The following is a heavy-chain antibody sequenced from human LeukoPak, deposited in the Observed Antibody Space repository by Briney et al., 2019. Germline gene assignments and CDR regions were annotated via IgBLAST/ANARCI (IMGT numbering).Heavy chain of an antibody. J-gene: IGHJ4*02. D-gene: IGHD3-16*01. CDR2: INYGGTT. V-gene: IGHV4-39*01. Sequence: PSETLPLTCTVSGGSISDGFSYWGWIRQSPGKGLEWIGSINYGGTTYYNPSLKGRIIISVEQSKNQFSLKATSVTAADTAVYYCASRGRLGVIFFALGGQGPRVTVSS. CDR1: GGSISDGFSY. CDR3: ASRGRLGVIFFAL.